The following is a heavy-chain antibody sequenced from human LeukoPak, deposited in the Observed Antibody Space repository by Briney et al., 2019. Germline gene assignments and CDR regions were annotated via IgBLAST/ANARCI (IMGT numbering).Heavy chain of an antibody. CDR2: IRYDGSNK. CDR3: AKDRGGVAPNWDY. Sequence: PGGSLRLSCAASGFTFSSYGMHWVRQAPGKGLEWVAFIRYDGSNKYYADSVKGRFTISRDNSKNTLYLQMNSLRAEDTAVYYCAKDRGGVAPNWDYWGQGTLVTVSS. D-gene: IGHD3-3*01. CDR1: GFTFSSYG. J-gene: IGHJ4*02. V-gene: IGHV3-30*02.